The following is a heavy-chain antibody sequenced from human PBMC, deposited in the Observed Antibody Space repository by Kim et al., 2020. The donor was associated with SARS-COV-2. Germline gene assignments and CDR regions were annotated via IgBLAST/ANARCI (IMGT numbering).Heavy chain of an antibody. V-gene: IGHV1-8*01. CDR1: GYTFTTYD. Sequence: ASVKVSCKASGYTFTTYDINWVRQATGQGLEWMGWMNPNSGNTGYSQKFQGRVTMTRDTSISTAYMELSGLISEDTAVYYCARVPHAAAGTDFDYWGQGTLVTVSS. CDR2: MNPNSGNT. J-gene: IGHJ4*02. CDR3: ARVPHAAAGTDFDY. D-gene: IGHD6-13*01.